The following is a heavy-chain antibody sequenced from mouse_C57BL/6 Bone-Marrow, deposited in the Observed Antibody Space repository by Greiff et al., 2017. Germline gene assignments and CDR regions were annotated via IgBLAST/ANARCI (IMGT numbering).Heavy chain of an antibody. J-gene: IGHJ1*03. D-gene: IGHD1-1*01. CDR3: ARGPITTVVSDWYFDV. V-gene: IGHV1-50*01. CDR2: IDPSDSYT. Sequence: VQLQQSGAELVKPGASVKLSCKASGYTFTSYWMQWVKQRPGQGLEWIGEIDPSDSYTNYNQKFKGKATLTVDTSSSTAYMQLSSLTSEDSAVYYCARGPITTVVSDWYFDVWGTGTTVTVSS. CDR1: GYTFTSYW.